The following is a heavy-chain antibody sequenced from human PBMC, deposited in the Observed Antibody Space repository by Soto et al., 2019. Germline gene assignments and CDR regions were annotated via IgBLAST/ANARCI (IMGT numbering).Heavy chain of an antibody. Sequence: EVQLVESGGGLVKPGGSLRLSCAASGFTFGSHSMYWVRQAPGKGLEWVSSISGSSSYIYYAHSVEGRFTISRDNAKNSLYLHMDSLTAEDTALYYCGRAGVVVVGAASRALDYWGQGTLVTVSS. CDR1: GFTFGSHS. CDR3: GRAGVVVVGAASRALDY. J-gene: IGHJ4*02. V-gene: IGHV3-21*01. D-gene: IGHD2-15*01. CDR2: ISGSSSYI.